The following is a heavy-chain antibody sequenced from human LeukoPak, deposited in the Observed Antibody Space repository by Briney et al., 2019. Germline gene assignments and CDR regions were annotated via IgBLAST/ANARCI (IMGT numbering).Heavy chain of an antibody. CDR3: ARDLGWLQSAAAIFDY. CDR1: GFTFSSYD. J-gene: IGHJ4*02. CDR2: IGTAGDT. Sequence: GGSLRLSCAASGFTFSSYDMHWVRQATGKGLEWVSAIGTAGDTYYPGSVKGRFTISRENAKNSLYLQMNSLRAGDTAVYYCARDLGWLQSAAAIFDYWAREPWSPSPQ. V-gene: IGHV3-13*01. D-gene: IGHD5-24*01.